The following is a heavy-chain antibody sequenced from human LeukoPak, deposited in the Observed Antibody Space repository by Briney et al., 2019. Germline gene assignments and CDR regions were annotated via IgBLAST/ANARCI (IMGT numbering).Heavy chain of an antibody. V-gene: IGHV3-23*01. D-gene: IGHD6-13*01. CDR3: AKVGSSSWYVRYNWFDP. J-gene: IGHJ5*02. CDR1: GFTFSYYA. CDR2: IPGSGGAWVSSITGTASRP. Sequence: GGSLRLSCAASGFTFSYYAMSWVRQAPGKGLEWVSTIPGSGGAWVSSITGTASRPFYADSVKGRFTISRDNSKNTLYLQMNSLRAEDTAVYYCAKVGSSSWYVRYNWFDPWGQGTLVTVSS.